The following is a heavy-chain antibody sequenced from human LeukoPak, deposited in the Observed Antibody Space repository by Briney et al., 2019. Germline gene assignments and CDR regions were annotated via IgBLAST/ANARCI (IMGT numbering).Heavy chain of an antibody. CDR1: GGSISSSSYY. J-gene: IGHJ4*02. CDR3: ARDLNLESGY. CDR2: IYYSGST. D-gene: IGHD3-3*01. Sequence: SETLSLTCTVSGGSISSSSYYWGWIRQPPGKGLEWIGSIYYSGSTYYNPSLESRVIISVDSSKNQFSLKLSSVTAADTAVYYCARDLNLESGYWGQGTLVTVSS. V-gene: IGHV4-39*02.